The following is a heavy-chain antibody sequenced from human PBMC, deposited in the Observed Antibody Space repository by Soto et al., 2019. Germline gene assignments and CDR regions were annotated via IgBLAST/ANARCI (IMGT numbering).Heavy chain of an antibody. CDR2: ISSSSSYI. D-gene: IGHD2-15*01. Sequence: GGSLRLSCAASGFTFSSYSMNWVRQAPGKGLEWVSSISSSSSYIYYADSVKGRFTISRDNAKNSLYLQMNSLRAEDTAVYYCARDCSGDSCSSYYYGMDVWGQGTTVTVSS. CDR3: ARDCSGDSCSSYYYGMDV. J-gene: IGHJ6*02. V-gene: IGHV3-21*01. CDR1: GFTFSSYS.